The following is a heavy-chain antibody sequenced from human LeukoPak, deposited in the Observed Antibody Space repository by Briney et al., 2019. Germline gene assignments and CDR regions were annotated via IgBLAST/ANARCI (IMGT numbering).Heavy chain of an antibody. D-gene: IGHD3-22*01. CDR1: GGSFSGYY. J-gene: IGHJ6*03. CDR3: ARQGYYDSRGYANTNYYYYYMDV. CDR2: INHSGST. Sequence: SETLSLTCAVYGGSFSGYYWSWIRQPPGKGLEWIGEINHSGSTNYSPSLKSRVTISVDTSKNQFSLKLSSVTAADTAVYYCARQGYYDSRGYANTNYYYYYMDVWGKGATVTVSS. V-gene: IGHV4-34*01.